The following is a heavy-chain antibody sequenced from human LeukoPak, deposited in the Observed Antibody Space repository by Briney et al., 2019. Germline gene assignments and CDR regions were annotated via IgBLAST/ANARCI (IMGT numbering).Heavy chain of an antibody. V-gene: IGHV3-23*01. CDR1: GFTFSSYA. CDR3: AKILVRTRYYFDY. Sequence: GGSLRLSCAASGFTFSSYAMSWVRQASGKGLEWVSAISGSGGSTYYADSVKGRFTISRDNSKNTLYLQMNSLRAEDTAVYYCAKILVRTRYYFDYWGQGTLVTVSS. CDR2: ISGSGGST. D-gene: IGHD3-9*01. J-gene: IGHJ4*02.